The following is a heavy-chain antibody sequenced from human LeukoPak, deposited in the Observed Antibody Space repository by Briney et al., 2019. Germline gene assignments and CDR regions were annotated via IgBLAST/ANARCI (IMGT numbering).Heavy chain of an antibody. D-gene: IGHD2-21*02. V-gene: IGHV3-48*03. J-gene: IGHJ4*02. CDR3: AREGVTAPGDY. CDR1: GFTFSNYE. Sequence: PGGSLRLSCAASGFTFSNYEMNWVRQAPGKGLEWVSHIRSSGSNIYYADSVKGRFTISRDNAKNSLYLQMNSLRAEDTAVYYCAREGVTAPGDYWGQGTLVTVSS. CDR2: IRSSGSNI.